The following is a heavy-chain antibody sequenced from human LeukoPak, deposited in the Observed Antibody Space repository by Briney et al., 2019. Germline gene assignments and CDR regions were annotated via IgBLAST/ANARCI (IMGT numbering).Heavy chain of an antibody. CDR3: ARDGIVGASDYYYYYMDV. CDR2: IYTSGST. Sequence: SETLSLTCTVSGGSISSYYWSWIRQPAGKGLEWIGRIYTSGSTNYNPSLKSRVTMSVDTSKNQFSLKLSSVTAADTAVYYCARDGIVGASDYYYYYMDVWGKGTTVTVSS. V-gene: IGHV4-4*07. J-gene: IGHJ6*03. D-gene: IGHD1-26*01. CDR1: GGSISSYY.